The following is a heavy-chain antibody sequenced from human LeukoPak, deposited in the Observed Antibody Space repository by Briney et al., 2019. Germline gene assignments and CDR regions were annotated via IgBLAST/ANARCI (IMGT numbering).Heavy chain of an antibody. CDR1: GGSISSSSYY. V-gene: IGHV4-39*01. CDR2: IYNSGST. J-gene: IGHJ4*02. Sequence: SETLSLTCTVSGGSISSSSYYWGWIRHPPGKGLEWIGSIYNSGSTHYNPSLKSRVTISVDTSKNQFSLKLSSVTAADTAVYYCARPICSRISCYHVDYFDYWGQGTLVTVSS. D-gene: IGHD2-2*01. CDR3: ARPICSRISCYHVDYFDY.